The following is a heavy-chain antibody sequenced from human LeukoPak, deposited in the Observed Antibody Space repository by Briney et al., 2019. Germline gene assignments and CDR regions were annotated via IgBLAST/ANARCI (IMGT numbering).Heavy chain of an antibody. CDR3: AKGLGSSSWVFVLDF. CDR2: ISGSGADT. D-gene: IGHD6-13*01. J-gene: IGHJ4*02. V-gene: IGHV3-23*01. CDR1: GFTVSSTY. Sequence: PGGSLRLSCAGSGFTVSSTYMSWVRQAPGKGLEWVSGISGSGADTYYPDSVKGRFSISRDNSKSTLYLQMNSLRAEDTAVYYCAKGLGSSSWVFVLDFWGQGTLVTVSS.